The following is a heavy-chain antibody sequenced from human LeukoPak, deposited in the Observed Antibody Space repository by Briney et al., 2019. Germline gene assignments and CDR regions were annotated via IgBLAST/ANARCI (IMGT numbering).Heavy chain of an antibody. V-gene: IGHV3-23*01. D-gene: IGHD2-2*02. J-gene: IGHJ4*02. CDR1: GFTFSSYA. CDR2: ISGSGGST. Sequence: GGSLRLSCAASGFTFSSYAMSWVRKAPGKGLEWVSAISGSGGSTYYADSVKGRFTISRDNSKNTLYLQMNSLRAEDTAVYYCARHNVVVPAAITSAFDYWGQGTLVTVSS. CDR3: ARHNVVVPAAITSAFDY.